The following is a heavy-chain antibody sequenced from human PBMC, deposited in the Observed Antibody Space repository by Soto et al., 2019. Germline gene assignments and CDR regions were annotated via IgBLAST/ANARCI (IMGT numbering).Heavy chain of an antibody. Sequence: EVQLVESGGGLVKPGGSLRLSCAASGFTFSIAWMSWVRQAPGKGLEWVGRIKSKPDGGAEDYAAPVKGRFSISRDDSKNTLYLQLNSLKTEDTGVYYCTTESPYGDFLFDYWGQGTLVTVSS. CDR1: GFTFSIAW. D-gene: IGHD4-17*01. CDR2: IKSKPDGGAE. CDR3: TTESPYGDFLFDY. J-gene: IGHJ4*02. V-gene: IGHV3-15*01.